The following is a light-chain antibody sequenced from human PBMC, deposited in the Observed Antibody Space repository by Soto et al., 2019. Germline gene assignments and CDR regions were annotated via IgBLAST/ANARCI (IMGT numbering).Light chain of an antibody. CDR1: SSNIGGNS. CDR3: CSLTTSHTYV. V-gene: IGLV1-51*01. Sequence: SVLTQPPSVSAAPGQKVTISCSGSSSNIGGNSVSWYQQLPGTAPKLLIYDDNKRPSGIPDRFSGSKSGTSATLGITGFQTGDEADYYCCSLTTSHTYVFGSGTKVTVL. J-gene: IGLJ1*01. CDR2: DDN.